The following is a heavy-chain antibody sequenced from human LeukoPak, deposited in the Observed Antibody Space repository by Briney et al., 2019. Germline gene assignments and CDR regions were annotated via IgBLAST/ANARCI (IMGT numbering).Heavy chain of an antibody. V-gene: IGHV3-23*01. Sequence: GGSLRLSCAASGFTFSSYALSWVRQAPGKGLEWVSAISGSGGSTYYADSVKGRFTISRDNSKNTLYPQMNSLRAEDTAVYYCAKGHCTNGVCYREGFDYWGQGTLVTVSS. J-gene: IGHJ4*02. D-gene: IGHD2-8*01. CDR1: GFTFSSYA. CDR3: AKGHCTNGVCYREGFDY. CDR2: ISGSGGST.